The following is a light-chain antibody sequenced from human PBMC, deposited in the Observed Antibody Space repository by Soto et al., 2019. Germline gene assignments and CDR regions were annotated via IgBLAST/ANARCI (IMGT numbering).Light chain of an antibody. J-gene: IGKJ4*01. V-gene: IGKV1-27*01. CDR3: QKCNSAPLT. Sequence: DIQMTQSPSSLSASVGDRVTITCRASQGISNYLDWYQQKPGKVPKLLIYAASTLQSGVPSRFSGSGSVTDFTFTITSLQHEDVATYYCQKCNSAPLTFGGGTKVEIK. CDR2: AAS. CDR1: QGISNY.